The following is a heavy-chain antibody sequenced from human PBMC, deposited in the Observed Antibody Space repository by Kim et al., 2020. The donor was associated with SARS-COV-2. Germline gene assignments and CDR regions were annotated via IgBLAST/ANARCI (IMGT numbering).Heavy chain of an antibody. CDR1: GGSISSGDYY. V-gene: IGHV4-30-4*01. Sequence: SETLSLTCTVSGGSISSGDYYWSWIRQPPGKGLEWIGYIYYSGSTYYNPSLKSRVTISVDTSKNQFSLKLSSVTAAHTAVYYCARGGLEWLSPTPYYYYGMDVWGQGTTVTVSS. J-gene: IGHJ6*02. CDR2: IYYSGST. D-gene: IGHD3-3*01. CDR3: ARGGLEWLSPTPYYYYGMDV.